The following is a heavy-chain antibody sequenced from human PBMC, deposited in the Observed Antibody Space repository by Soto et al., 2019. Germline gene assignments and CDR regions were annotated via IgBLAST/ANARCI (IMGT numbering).Heavy chain of an antibody. CDR3: ARGAGFSYASTWFEI. CDR1: GASISGGTYY. J-gene: IGHJ5*02. V-gene: IGHV4-61*03. CDR2: IYYTGST. D-gene: IGHD5-18*01. Sequence: PSETLSLTCTVSGASISGGTYYWTWIRPAPGKGLEWVGHIYYTGSTNYNPALNDRVTISVDTSKNHFSLQLTSVAAADTAVYYCARGAGFSYASTWFEIWGQGALVTVSS.